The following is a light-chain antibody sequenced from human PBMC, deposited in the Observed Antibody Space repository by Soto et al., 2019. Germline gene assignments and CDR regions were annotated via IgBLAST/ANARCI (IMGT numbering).Light chain of an antibody. CDR2: ATS. Sequence: DVQMTQSPSSLSASIGDRVTITCRASEGVGRWLAWYQQRPQTAPRSLIHATSSLQSGVPSRFSGSVSGTDFTLTISSLQPEDFATYYCQQYASYPHTFGQGTRLEI. CDR1: EGVGRW. CDR3: QQYASYPHT. V-gene: IGKV1D-16*01. J-gene: IGKJ5*01.